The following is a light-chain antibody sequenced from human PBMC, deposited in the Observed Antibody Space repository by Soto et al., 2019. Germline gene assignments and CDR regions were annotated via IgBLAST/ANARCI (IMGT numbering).Light chain of an antibody. V-gene: IGKV4-1*01. CDR2: WAS. J-gene: IGKJ2*01. CDR3: QQYYITPPHT. CDR1: QSLLYSSNNKNY. Sequence: DIVMTQSPDSLAVSLGERATINCKSSQSLLYSSNNKNYLAWYQKKPGQPPKLLIYWASTRESGVPDRFSGSGSGTDFPLTISSLQAEDVAVYYCQQYYITPPHTFGQGTNLEIK.